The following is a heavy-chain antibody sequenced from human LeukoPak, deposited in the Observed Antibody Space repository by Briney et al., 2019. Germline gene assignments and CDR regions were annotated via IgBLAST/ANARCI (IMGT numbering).Heavy chain of an antibody. CDR2: VKQDGTEK. D-gene: IGHD6-25*01. CDR1: GFTFRDYW. CDR3: ARAGGTGWADY. V-gene: IGHV3-7*01. Sequence: GGSLRLSCEASGFTFRDYWMTWVRQAPGKGLEWVANVKQDGTEKFYVDSVKGRFTISRDNGKNSLYLQMNSLRVEDTAIYYCARAGGTGWADYWGQGTLVTVSS. J-gene: IGHJ4*02.